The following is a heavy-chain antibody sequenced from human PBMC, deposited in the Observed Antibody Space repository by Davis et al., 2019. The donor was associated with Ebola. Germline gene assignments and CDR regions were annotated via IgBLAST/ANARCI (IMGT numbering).Heavy chain of an antibody. Sequence: GESLKISCAASGFTFSSYWMSWVRQAPGKGLEWVANIKQDGSEKYYVDSVKGRFTISRDNAKNSLYLQMNSLKASDTAMYYCARLRLRDSYYYGMDVWGQGTTVTVSS. CDR3: ARLRLRDSYYYGMDV. CDR2: IKQDGSEK. V-gene: IGHV3-7*03. J-gene: IGHJ6*02. D-gene: IGHD4-17*01. CDR1: GFTFSSYW.